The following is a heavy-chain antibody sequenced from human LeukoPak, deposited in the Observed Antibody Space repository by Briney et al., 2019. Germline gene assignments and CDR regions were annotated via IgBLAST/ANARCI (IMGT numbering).Heavy chain of an antibody. CDR2: VHHSGTA. CDR3: ARVGTGTLLY. D-gene: IGHD7-27*01. J-gene: IGHJ4*02. Sequence: SETLSLTCGVSGASINNDNYWSWVRQPPGKGLEWIGEVHHSGTAKYNPSLKSPVTISVDQSKNQFSLNLNSVTAADTAVYYCARVGTGTLLYWGQGTLVTVSS. V-gene: IGHV4-4*02. CDR1: GASINNDNY.